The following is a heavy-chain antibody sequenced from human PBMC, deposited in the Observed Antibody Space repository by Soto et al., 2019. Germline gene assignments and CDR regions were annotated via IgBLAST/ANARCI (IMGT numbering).Heavy chain of an antibody. CDR3: AKVFHYYDSSGYYYFDY. CDR1: GFTFSSYA. V-gene: IGHV3-23*01. J-gene: IGHJ4*02. CDR2: ISGSGSTI. D-gene: IGHD3-22*01. Sequence: EVQLLESGGGLVQPGGSLRLSCAASGFTFSSYAVSWVRQAPGKGPEWISSISGSGSTIYYADSVKGRFTISRDNSKSTLYLQMSSLRAEATAVYYCAKVFHYYDSSGYYYFDYWGQGTLVTVSS.